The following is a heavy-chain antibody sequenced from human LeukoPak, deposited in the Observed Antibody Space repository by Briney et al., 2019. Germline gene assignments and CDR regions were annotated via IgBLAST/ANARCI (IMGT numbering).Heavy chain of an antibody. J-gene: IGHJ4*02. D-gene: IGHD2/OR15-2a*01. CDR3: ATGNMYF. V-gene: IGHV3-15*04. CDR2: IETKVDGGTA. CDR1: GFTFSNAW. Sequence: KAGGSLRLSCAASGFTFSNAWMSWVRQAPGKGLEWVGRIETKVDGGTADYGTVVKGRFNISRDDSQNTLFLQVDSLKTEDTAVYYCATGNMYFWGQGILVIVSS.